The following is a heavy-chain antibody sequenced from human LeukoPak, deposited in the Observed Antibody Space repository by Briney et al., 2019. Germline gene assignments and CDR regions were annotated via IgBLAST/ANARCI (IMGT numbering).Heavy chain of an antibody. V-gene: IGHV3-23*01. D-gene: IGHD2-15*01. J-gene: IGHJ4*02. CDR3: AKGSGIVVVVAAGYYFDY. Sequence: GGSLRLSCAVSGFTFSSYAMSWVRQAPGKGLEWVSAISGSGGSTYYADSVKGRFTISRDNSKNTLYLQMNSLRAEDTAVYYCAKGSGIVVVVAAGYYFDYWGQGTLVTVSS. CDR1: GFTFSSYA. CDR2: ISGSGGST.